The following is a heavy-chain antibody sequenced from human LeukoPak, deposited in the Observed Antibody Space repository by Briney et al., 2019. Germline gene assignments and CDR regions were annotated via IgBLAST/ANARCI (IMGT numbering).Heavy chain of an antibody. CDR1: GFTFSRFG. D-gene: IGHD2/OR15-2a*01. CDR3: AKFQTAIGNIY. J-gene: IGHJ4*02. V-gene: IGHV3-30*02. CDR2: IRFDGKSN. Sequence: GGSLRLSCAASGFTFSRFGMHWVRQAPGKGLDWVAFIRFDGKSNHYGDSVKGRFSISRDNYKNTLYLEMSSLRAEDTAVYYCAKFQTAIGNIYWGQGTLVTVSS.